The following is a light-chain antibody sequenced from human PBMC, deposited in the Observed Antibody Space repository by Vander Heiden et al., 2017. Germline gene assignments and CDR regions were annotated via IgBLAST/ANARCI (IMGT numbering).Light chain of an antibody. CDR2: SKN. Sequence: QSVLTQPPSASGTPGQRVTISCSGSGSNIGSNTVNWYQQLPGTAPKLLIYSKNQRPSGVPDRFSGSKSGTSASLAIRGLQSEDEADYYCAAWDDSLNGVVFGGGTKLTVL. V-gene: IGLV1-44*01. CDR3: AAWDDSLNGVV. J-gene: IGLJ2*01. CDR1: GSNIGSNT.